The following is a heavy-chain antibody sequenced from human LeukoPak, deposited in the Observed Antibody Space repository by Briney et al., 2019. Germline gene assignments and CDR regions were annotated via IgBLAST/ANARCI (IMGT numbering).Heavy chain of an antibody. D-gene: IGHD5-18*01. J-gene: IGHJ5*02. CDR3: ARDPDMSSYGLVRWFDP. CDR1: GYTFTGYY. CDR2: INPNSGGT. Sequence: ASVKVSCKASGYTFTGYYMHWVRQAPGQGLEWMGWINPNSGGTNYAQKFQGRVTMTRDTSINTAYMELSRLRSDDTAVYYCARDPDMSSYGLVRWFDPWGQGTLVTVSS. V-gene: IGHV1-2*02.